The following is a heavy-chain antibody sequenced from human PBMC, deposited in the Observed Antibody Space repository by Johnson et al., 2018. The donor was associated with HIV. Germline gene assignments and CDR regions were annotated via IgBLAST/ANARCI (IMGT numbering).Heavy chain of an antibody. D-gene: IGHD1-14*01. Sequence: QMQLVESGGGVVQPGRSLRLSCAASGFTLSSYPMHWVRQAPGKGLEWVAVISFDGSKKYYPDSVKGRFTISRDNSKNTLYLQMDSLRAEDTAVYYCAKIRTSGTGDAFDIWGQGTMVTVSS. CDR2: ISFDGSKK. CDR3: AKIRTSGTGDAFDI. CDR1: GFTLSSYP. J-gene: IGHJ3*02. V-gene: IGHV3-30*18.